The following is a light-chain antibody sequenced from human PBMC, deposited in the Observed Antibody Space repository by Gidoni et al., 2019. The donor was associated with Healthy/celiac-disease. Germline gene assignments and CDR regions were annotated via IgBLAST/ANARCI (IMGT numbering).Light chain of an antibody. CDR3: QQYDNIPYT. CDR2: YAA. V-gene: IGKV1-33*01. J-gene: IGKJ2*01. CDR1: QDISNY. Sequence: DIQMTQSPSSLSASVGDRVTITCQASQDISNYLNWYQQKPGKDPKLLIYYAANLETGVPSRFSGSGSGTDVTITISSLQHEDIATYYCQQYDNIPYTFXQXTKLEIK.